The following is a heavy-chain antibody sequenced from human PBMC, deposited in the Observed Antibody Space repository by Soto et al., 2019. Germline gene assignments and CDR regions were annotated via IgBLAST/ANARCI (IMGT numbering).Heavy chain of an antibody. CDR3: ARGVFLRYCSSTIGYTRTGTTPGVSGMVV. V-gene: IGHV1-69*19. J-gene: IGHJ6*02. D-gene: IGHD2-2*02. CDR2: IIPIFGTA. CDR1: GGTFSSYA. Sequence: QVQLVQSGAEVKKPGSAVKVSCKASGGTFSSYAISWVRQAPGQGLEWMGGIIPIFGTANYAQKFQCRVTCTVDEAMRSACVWLCSLISAYSAVYYCARGVFLRYCSSTIGYTRTGTTPGVSGMVVGGQGSKVSVSS.